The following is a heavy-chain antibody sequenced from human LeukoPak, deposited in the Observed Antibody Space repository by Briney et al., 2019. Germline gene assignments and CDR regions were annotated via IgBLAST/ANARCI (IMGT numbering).Heavy chain of an antibody. CDR1: GLTFDHYD. J-gene: IGHJ4*02. Sequence: GGSLSLSCAASGLTFDHYDMLWARQARGKGLEGVSGISWNNGSKGYADYVKGRFTISRDNAKNSMYLQMNSLRVEDTALYYCAKDATYSSGCTDYWGQGTLATVSS. D-gene: IGHD6-19*01. CDR3: AKDATYSSGCTDY. V-gene: IGHV3-9*01. CDR2: ISWNNGSK.